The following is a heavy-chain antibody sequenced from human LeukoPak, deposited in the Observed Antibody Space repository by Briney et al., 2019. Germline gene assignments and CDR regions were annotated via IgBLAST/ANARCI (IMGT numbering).Heavy chain of an antibody. Sequence: SETLSLTCTVSGGSISSYYWSWIRQPPGKGLEWIGYIYYSGSTNYNPSLKSRVTISVDTSKNQFSLKLSSVTAADTAVYYCARALYCSGGSCYRGYYFDYWGQGTLVTVSS. CDR2: IYYSGST. D-gene: IGHD2-15*01. V-gene: IGHV4-59*12. CDR3: ARALYCSGGSCYRGYYFDY. CDR1: GGSISSYY. J-gene: IGHJ4*02.